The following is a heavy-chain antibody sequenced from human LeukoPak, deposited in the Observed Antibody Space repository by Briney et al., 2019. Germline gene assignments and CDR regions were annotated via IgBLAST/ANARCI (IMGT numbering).Heavy chain of an antibody. V-gene: IGHV1-69*02. CDR2: IIPILGIA. J-gene: IGHJ3*02. CDR1: GVTLSSYT. D-gene: IGHD6-13*01. CDR3: ARATAYSSSSYAFDI. Sequence: GASVKVSCKASGVTLSSYTISWVRQAPGQGLEWMGRIIPILGIANYAQKFQGRVTITADKSTSTAYMELSSLRSEDTAVYYCARATAYSSSSYAFDIWGQGTMVTVSS.